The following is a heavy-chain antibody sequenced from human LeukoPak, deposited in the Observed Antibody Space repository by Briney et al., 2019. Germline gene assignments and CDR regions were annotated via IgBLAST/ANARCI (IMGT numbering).Heavy chain of an antibody. CDR3: AKGNHRDGGYFDY. Sequence: GGSLRLSCAASGFTFDDYAMHWVRQAPGKGLEWVSGISWNSGSIGYADSVKGRFTISRDNAKNSLYLQMNSLRAEDTALYYCAKGNHRDGGYFDYWGQGTLVTVSS. CDR1: GFTFDDYA. J-gene: IGHJ4*02. V-gene: IGHV3-9*01. CDR2: ISWNSGSI. D-gene: IGHD1-14*01.